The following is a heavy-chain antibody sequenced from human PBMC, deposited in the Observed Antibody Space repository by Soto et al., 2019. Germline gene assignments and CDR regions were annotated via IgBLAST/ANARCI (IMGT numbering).Heavy chain of an antibody. CDR1: GFTFSTYA. CDR2: ILGTGDST. V-gene: IGHV3-23*01. CDR3: AQGAGSGFFGI. J-gene: IGHJ3*02. Sequence: EVQLLESGGGLVQPGGSLRLSCSASGFTFSTYAMSWVRQAPGKGPEWVSTILGTGDSTYYADSVKGRFTISRDNSRKTLYLQMNSLRAEDTAVYYCAQGAGSGFFGIWGQGTMVALSS. D-gene: IGHD3-10*01.